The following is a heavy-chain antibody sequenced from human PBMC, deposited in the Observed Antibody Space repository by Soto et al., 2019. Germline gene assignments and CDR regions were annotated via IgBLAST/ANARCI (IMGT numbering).Heavy chain of an antibody. CDR2: ISAHNGNT. J-gene: IGHJ4*02. V-gene: IGHV1-18*01. D-gene: IGHD1-1*01. Sequence: QVHLVQSGAEVKKPGASVKVSCKGSGYDFTTYGITWVRQAPGQGLEWMAWISAHNGNTDYARKLQGRVTVTRDTSTSTAYMELRSLRSDATAMYYWARRRYGDYWGQGALVTVSS. CDR1: GYDFTTYG. CDR3: ARRRYGDY.